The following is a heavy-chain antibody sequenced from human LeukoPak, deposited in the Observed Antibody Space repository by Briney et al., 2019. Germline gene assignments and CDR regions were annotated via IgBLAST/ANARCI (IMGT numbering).Heavy chain of an antibody. CDR1: GFTFSSYS. CDR3: AREDGEGFDP. D-gene: IGHD4-17*01. CDR2: ISSSSSKM. Sequence: GGSLRLSCAASGFTFSSYSVNWVRQAPGKGLEWVSSISSSSSKMYYADSVKGRFTISRDNAKNSLYLQMNSLRAEDTAVYYCAREDGEGFDPWGQGTLVTVSS. J-gene: IGHJ5*02. V-gene: IGHV3-21*01.